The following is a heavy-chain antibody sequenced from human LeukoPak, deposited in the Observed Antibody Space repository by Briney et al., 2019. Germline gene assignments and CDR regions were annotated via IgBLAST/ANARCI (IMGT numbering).Heavy chain of an antibody. D-gene: IGHD6-19*01. Sequence: ASVKVSCKASGYTFTGYYMHWVRQAPGQGLEWMGWINPNSGGTNYAQKFQGRVTMTRDTSISTAYMELSRLRSDDTAVYYWARVAVGIAVGSGNWFDPWGQGTLVTVSS. CDR1: GYTFTGYY. J-gene: IGHJ5*02. CDR2: INPNSGGT. CDR3: ARVAVGIAVGSGNWFDP. V-gene: IGHV1-2*02.